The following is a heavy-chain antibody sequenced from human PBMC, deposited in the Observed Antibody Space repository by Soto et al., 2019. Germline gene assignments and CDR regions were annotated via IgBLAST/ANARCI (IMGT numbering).Heavy chain of an antibody. D-gene: IGHD2-2*01. J-gene: IGHJ4*02. CDR3: VKDGGYCSSATCYSPRNHYFDS. CDR1: GFSFSDYW. V-gene: IGHV3-7*03. CDR2: IKFDGSVK. Sequence: VGSVRLSCVASGFSFSDYWMSWVRQAPGKGPEWVANIKFDGSVKQYVDSVRGRFSISRDNFRNSLFLQMNSLRAGDTAIYYCVKDGGYCSSATCYSPRNHYFDSWGQGTLVTVSS.